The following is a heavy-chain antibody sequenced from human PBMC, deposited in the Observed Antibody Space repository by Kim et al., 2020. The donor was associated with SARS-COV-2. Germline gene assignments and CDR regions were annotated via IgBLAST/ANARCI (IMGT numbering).Heavy chain of an antibody. D-gene: IGHD6-19*01. Sequence: GGSLRLSCVGSGFTFSDYGIAWVRQAPGKGLEWVAGISGSGTTTTYADSMKGRFIISRDNSKNTLYLQMSSLRADDTAIYDCANFRQSDYWGQGNLGTVS. V-gene: IGHV3-23*01. J-gene: IGHJ4*02. CDR3: ANFRQSDY. CDR1: GFTFSDYG. CDR2: ISGSGTTT.